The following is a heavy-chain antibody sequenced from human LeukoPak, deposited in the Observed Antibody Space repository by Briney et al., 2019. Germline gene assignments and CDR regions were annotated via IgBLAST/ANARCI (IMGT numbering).Heavy chain of an antibody. Sequence: PSETLSLTCTVSGGSISSYYWSWIRQPAGKGLEWIGRIYTSGSTNYNPSPKSRVTMSVDTSKNQFSLKLSSVTAADTAVYYCARGEWVQNYGSGPEPRDAFDIWGQGTMVTVSS. CDR3: ARGEWVQNYGSGPEPRDAFDI. CDR2: IYTSGST. V-gene: IGHV4-4*07. J-gene: IGHJ3*02. D-gene: IGHD3-10*01. CDR1: GGSISSYY.